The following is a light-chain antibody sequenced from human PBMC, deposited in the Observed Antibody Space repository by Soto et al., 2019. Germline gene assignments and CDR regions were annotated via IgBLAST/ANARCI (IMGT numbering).Light chain of an antibody. CDR1: NSVVGSYNL. CDR3: CSYAGSSTYV. Sequence: QSVLTQPASVSGSPGQSITISCTGTNSVVGSYNLVSWYQQHPGEAPKVMIYEVSKRPSGVPNRFSGSKSGNTASLTISGLQAEDEADYYCCSYAGSSTYVFGTGTKVTVL. V-gene: IGLV2-23*02. J-gene: IGLJ1*01. CDR2: EVS.